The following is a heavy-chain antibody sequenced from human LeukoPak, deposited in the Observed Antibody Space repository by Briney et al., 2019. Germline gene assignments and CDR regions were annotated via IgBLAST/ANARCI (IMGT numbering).Heavy chain of an antibody. CDR3: ASWPVGWYGEDS. Sequence: GGSLRLSCAASGFTFTSYAMSWVRQAPGKGLEWVSTITGSGGGRTYYADSVKGRFTVSRDNSKNTLYLQMNSLRAEDTAVYYCASWPVGWYGEDSWGQGTLVTVSS. D-gene: IGHD6-19*01. CDR2: ITGSGGGRT. V-gene: IGHV3-23*01. J-gene: IGHJ4*02. CDR1: GFTFTSYA.